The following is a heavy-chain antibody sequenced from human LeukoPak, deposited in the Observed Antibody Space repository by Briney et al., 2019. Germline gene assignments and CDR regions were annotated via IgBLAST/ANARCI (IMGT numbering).Heavy chain of an antibody. J-gene: IGHJ5*02. CDR2: IYYSGST. V-gene: IGHV4-38-2*01. Sequence: PGGSLRLSCGASGFTFSSYAMAWVRQPPGKGLEWIGSIYYSGSTYYNPSLKSRVTISVDTSKNQFSLKLSSVTAADTAVYYCARGRHNGYDFSWFDPWGQGTLVTVSS. CDR1: GFTFSSYA. D-gene: IGHD5-12*01. CDR3: ARGRHNGYDFSWFDP.